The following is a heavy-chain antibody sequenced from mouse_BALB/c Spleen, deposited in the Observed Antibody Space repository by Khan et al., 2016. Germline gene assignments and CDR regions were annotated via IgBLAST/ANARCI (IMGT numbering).Heavy chain of an antibody. J-gene: IGHJ3*01. CDR1: GDSITSGY. D-gene: IGHD2-14*01. CDR2: ISYSGNT. CDR3: ARSKRNDSGFAY. Sequence: EVQLQESGPSLVKPSQTLSLTCSVTGDSITSGYWNWIRKFPGNKLEYMGYISYSGNTYYNPFLKSRISITRDTSKNQHYLQLISVTTENTATYYSARSKRNDSGFAYCGQGTLVTVSA. V-gene: IGHV3-8*02.